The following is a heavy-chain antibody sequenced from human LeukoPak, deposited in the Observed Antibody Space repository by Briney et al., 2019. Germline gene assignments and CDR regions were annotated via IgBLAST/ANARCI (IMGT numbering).Heavy chain of an antibody. V-gene: IGHV4-61*02. J-gene: IGHJ6*04. CDR3: ARDHAHYDFWSGYYLDV. CDR2: IYTSGST. D-gene: IGHD3-3*01. CDR1: GGSISSGSYY. Sequence: SQTLSLTCTVSGGSISSGSYYWSWIRQPAGKGLEWIGRIYTSGSTNYNPSLKSRVPISVDTSKNKFSLKLSSVTAADTAVYYCARDHAHYDFWSGYYLDVWGKGTTVTVSS.